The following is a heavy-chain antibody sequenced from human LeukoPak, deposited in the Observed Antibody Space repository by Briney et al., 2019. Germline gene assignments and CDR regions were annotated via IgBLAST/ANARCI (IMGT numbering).Heavy chain of an antibody. CDR3: AAPDYYDSSGYYYDNFDY. Sequence: ASVKVSCKASGGTFSSHAISWVRQAPGQGLEWMGGIIPIFGTANYAQKFQGRVTITADESTSTAYMELSSLRSEDTAVYYCAAPDYYDSSGYYYDNFDYWGQGTLVTVSS. J-gene: IGHJ4*02. CDR1: GGTFSSHA. CDR2: IIPIFGTA. V-gene: IGHV1-69*13. D-gene: IGHD3-22*01.